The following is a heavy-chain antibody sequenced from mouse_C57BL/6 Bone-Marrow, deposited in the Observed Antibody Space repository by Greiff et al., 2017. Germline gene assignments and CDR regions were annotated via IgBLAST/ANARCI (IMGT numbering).Heavy chain of an antibody. J-gene: IGHJ1*03. CDR3: ARRGAAGYFDV. CDR2: ISGGGGNT. CDR1: GFTFSSYT. V-gene: IGHV5-9*01. Sequence: EVQLVESGGGLVKPGGSLKLSCAASGFTFSSYTMSWVRQTPEQRLEWVATISGGGGNTYYPDRVKGRFTISSDNAKNTLYLQMSSLRSEDTALYYCARRGAAGYFDVWGTGTTVTGSS.